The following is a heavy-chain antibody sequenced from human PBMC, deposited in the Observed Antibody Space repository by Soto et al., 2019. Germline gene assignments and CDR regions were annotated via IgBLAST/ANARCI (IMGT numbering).Heavy chain of an antibody. V-gene: IGHV3-30*18. J-gene: IGHJ4*02. CDR2: ISYDGSNK. D-gene: IGHD2-21*02. CDR3: AKDSGVVTAILGY. Sequence: GGSPRLSCAASGFTFSSYGMHWVRQAPGKGLEWVAVISYDGSNKYYADSVKGRFTISRDNSKNTLYLQMNSLRAEDTAVYYCAKDSGVVTAILGYWGQGTLVTVSS. CDR1: GFTFSSYG.